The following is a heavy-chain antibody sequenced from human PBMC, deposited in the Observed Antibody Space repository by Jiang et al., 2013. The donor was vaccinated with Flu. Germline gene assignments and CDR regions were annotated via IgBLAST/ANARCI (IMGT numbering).Heavy chain of an antibody. V-gene: IGHV1-46*01. CDR3: TRDLSRQKDF. Sequence: GAEVKETGASVKVSCAASGYLFTRYYIHWVRQAPGQGPEWMGVIDPSVGSTTYAQKFQGRLTIKSDTSTSTFYMELNSLTPEDTALYFCTRDLSRQKDFWGQGTLVTVSS. D-gene: IGHD5/OR15-5a*01. CDR2: IDPSVGST. J-gene: IGHJ4*02. CDR1: GYLFTRYY.